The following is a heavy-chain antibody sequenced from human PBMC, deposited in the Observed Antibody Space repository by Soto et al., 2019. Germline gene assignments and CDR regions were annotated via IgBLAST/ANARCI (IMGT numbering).Heavy chain of an antibody. CDR3: ARWRLHLGELSFDY. D-gene: IGHD3-16*02. CDR1: GYTFTSYG. Sequence: ASVKVSCKASGYTFTSYGISWVRQAPGQGLEWMGWISAYNGNTNYAQKLQGRVTMTTDTSTSTAYMELRSLRSDDTAVYYCARWRLHLGELSFDYWGQGTLVTAPQ. CDR2: ISAYNGNT. J-gene: IGHJ4*02. V-gene: IGHV1-18*01.